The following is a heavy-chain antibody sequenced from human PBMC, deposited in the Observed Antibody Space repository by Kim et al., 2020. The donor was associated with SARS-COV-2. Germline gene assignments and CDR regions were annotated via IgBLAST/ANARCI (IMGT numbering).Heavy chain of an antibody. CDR3: AADVPAPLSQIDF. CDR2: GTAKGAGGIR. Sequence: GGSLRLSCGAAGGTFTDAGMSWVRQAPGKGLEGGARGTAKGAGGIREDIAPVKGRFTISRDEAKNTVYLQMDSLKTEDTAVYYCAADVPAPLSQIDFWGQGTLVTVSS. J-gene: IGHJ4*02. V-gene: IGHV3-15*01. CDR1: GGTFTDAG.